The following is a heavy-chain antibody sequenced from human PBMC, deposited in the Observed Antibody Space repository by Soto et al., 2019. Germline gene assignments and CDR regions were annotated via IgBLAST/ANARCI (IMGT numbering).Heavy chain of an antibody. V-gene: IGHV3-7*01. CDR2: INEDGSEK. Sequence: GGSLRLSCAASGFTFSTYWMSWVRQAPGKGLEWVANINEDGSEKNYVDSVKGRSTISRDNAKNSLYLQMNSLTAEDTAVYYCARNRSPLYWGQGTLVTVSS. J-gene: IGHJ4*02. D-gene: IGHD6-6*01. CDR1: GFTFSTYW. CDR3: ARNRSPLY.